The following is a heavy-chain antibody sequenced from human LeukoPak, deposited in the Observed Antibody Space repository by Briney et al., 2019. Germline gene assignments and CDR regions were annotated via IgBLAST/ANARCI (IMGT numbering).Heavy chain of an antibody. CDR2: IYSGGST. V-gene: IGHV3-53*01. D-gene: IGHD5-24*01. J-gene: IGHJ4*02. CDR3: ARVGGYNSPPIL. CDR1: GFTVSSNY. Sequence: PGGSLRLSCAASGFTVSSNYMSWVRQAPGKGLEWVSVIYSGGSTYYADSVEGRFIISRDNSKNTLYLQMNSLRAEDTAVYYCARVGGYNSPPILWGQGSLVTVSS.